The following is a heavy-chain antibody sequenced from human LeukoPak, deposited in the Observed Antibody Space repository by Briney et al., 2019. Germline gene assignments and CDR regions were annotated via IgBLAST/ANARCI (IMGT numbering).Heavy chain of an antibody. Sequence: PGGSLRLSCVASGFTFSDYYISWIRQAPGKGLEWVSYISHSSSTIYYADSVKGRFTISRDNAKNSLYLQMDSLRAEDTSVYYCARRGSSSGYYVSWGQGTLVTVSS. CDR1: GFTFSDYY. CDR2: ISHSSSTI. V-gene: IGHV3-11*04. D-gene: IGHD3-22*01. J-gene: IGHJ4*02. CDR3: ARRGSSSGYYVS.